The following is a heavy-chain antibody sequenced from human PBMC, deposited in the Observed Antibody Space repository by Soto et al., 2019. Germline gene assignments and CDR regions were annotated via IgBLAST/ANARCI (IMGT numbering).Heavy chain of an antibody. CDR1: AISFNTYG. Sequence: TGGSLRLSCAASAISFNTYGVTWVRQAPGKGLEWVSTVTVTGGSTYYADSVKGRFTISRDRSNYMVSLLLNSLRVEDTAIYYCAGQRSPEGWFDPWGQGTLVTVSS. V-gene: IGHV3-23*01. J-gene: IGHJ5*02. D-gene: IGHD3-10*01. CDR3: AGQRSPEGWFDP. CDR2: VTVTGGST.